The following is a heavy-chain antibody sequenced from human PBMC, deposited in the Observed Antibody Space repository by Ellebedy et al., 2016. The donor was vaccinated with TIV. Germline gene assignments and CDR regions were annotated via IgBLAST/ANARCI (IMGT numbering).Heavy chain of an antibody. Sequence: GGSLRLSCADSGFTFSSFAMHWVRQPPGKGLEWLSVISADGSRISQAGSVKGRFTITRNNSKNTLYAQMNRLTTEDTAVYYCAKGSSSGFNYDRVGFEYWGQGTVVTVSS. D-gene: IGHD3-16*01. J-gene: IGHJ4*02. CDR2: ISADGSRI. CDR3: AKGSSSGFNYDRVGFEY. CDR1: GFTFSSFA. V-gene: IGHV3-23*01.